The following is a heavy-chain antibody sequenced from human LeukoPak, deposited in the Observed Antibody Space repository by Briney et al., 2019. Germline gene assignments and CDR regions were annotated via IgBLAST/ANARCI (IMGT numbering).Heavy chain of an antibody. CDR3: ARGSYYNGALDY. J-gene: IGHJ4*02. CDR1: GGSISGYY. V-gene: IGHV4-59*12. D-gene: IGHD3-10*01. CDR2: IYYSGST. Sequence: PSETLSLTCTVSGGSISGYYWSWIRQPPGKGLEWIGYIYYSGSTYYNPSLKSRVTISVDTSKNQFSLKLSSVTAADTAVYYCARGSYYNGALDYWGQGTLVTVSS.